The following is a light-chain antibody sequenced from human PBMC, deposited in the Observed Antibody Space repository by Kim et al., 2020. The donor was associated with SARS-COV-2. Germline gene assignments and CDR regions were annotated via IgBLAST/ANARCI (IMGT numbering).Light chain of an antibody. CDR3: QVWDSSSDHYV. J-gene: IGLJ1*01. CDR1: NSGSNS. Sequence: APGKPARITCGGNNSGSNSFPMYQQKPRQDPVMVIYYDNDRRSGIPERLSGSNSANTATLTISRVEAADEADYYCQVWDSSSDHYVFGTGTKVTVL. V-gene: IGLV3-21*04. CDR2: YDN.